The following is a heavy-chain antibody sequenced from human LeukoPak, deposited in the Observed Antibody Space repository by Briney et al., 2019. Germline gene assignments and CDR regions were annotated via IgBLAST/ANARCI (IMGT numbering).Heavy chain of an antibody. V-gene: IGHV1-2*02. CDR1: GYTFTGYY. D-gene: IGHD6-13*01. CDR3: ARGQSSSWYVH. J-gene: IGHJ4*02. CDR2: IIPNSGDT. Sequence: ASVNVSCTASGYTFTGYYMHWVRQAPGQGLEWMGWIIPNSGDTNYAQKFQDRVTMTRDTSISTAYMEISRLTYDDTAVYYCARGQSSSWYVHWGQGTQVTVSS.